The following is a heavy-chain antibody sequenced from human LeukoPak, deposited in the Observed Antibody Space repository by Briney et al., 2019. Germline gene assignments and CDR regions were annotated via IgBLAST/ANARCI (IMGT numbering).Heavy chain of an antibody. Sequence: PGGSLRLSCAASGFSFSKSSMLWFRQAPGKGLEWGSAITGRGGSTYYADSVKGRFTISKDNSKNTLYLQMNSLRAEDTAVYYCAKRVSGWYLVDYWGQGALVTVSS. D-gene: IGHD6-19*01. CDR2: ITGRGGST. CDR1: GFSFSKSS. J-gene: IGHJ4*02. V-gene: IGHV3-23*01. CDR3: AKRVSGWYLVDY.